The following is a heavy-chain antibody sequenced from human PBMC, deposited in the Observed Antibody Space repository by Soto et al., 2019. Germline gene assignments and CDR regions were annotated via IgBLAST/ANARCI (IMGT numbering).Heavy chain of an antibody. J-gene: IGHJ4*02. CDR1: GGTFSSYA. D-gene: IGHD1-26*01. Sequence: ASVKVSCKASGGTFSSYAISWVRQAPGQGLEWMGGIIPIFGTANYAQKFQGRVTITADESTSTAYMELSSLRSEDTAVYYCARDRVPVHNSGSYRHFDYWGQGTLVTVSS. V-gene: IGHV1-69*13. CDR3: ARDRVPVHNSGSYRHFDY. CDR2: IIPIFGTA.